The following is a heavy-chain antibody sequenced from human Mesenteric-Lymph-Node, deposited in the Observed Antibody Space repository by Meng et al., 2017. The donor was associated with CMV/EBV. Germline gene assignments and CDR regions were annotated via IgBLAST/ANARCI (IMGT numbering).Heavy chain of an antibody. CDR3: ARGGPGGYGGPADF. V-gene: IGHV3-30*04. CDR1: GFTFTTSA. CDR2: ISFDGRNK. J-gene: IGHJ4*02. D-gene: IGHD5-12*01. Sequence: GESLKISCAASGFTFTTSAMHWVRQAPGKGLEWVAVISFDGRNKYYADSVKGRFTISRDNSNNTLYLEMNSLRAEDTAVFYCARGGPGGYGGPADFWGQGTLVTVSS.